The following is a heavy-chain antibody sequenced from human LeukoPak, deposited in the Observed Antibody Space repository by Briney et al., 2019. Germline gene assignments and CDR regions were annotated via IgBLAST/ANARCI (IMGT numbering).Heavy chain of an antibody. D-gene: IGHD1-26*01. V-gene: IGHV3-21*01. Sequence: GGSLRLSCADSGFTFSSYSMNWVRQAPGKGLEWVSSISSSSSYIYYADSVKGRFTISRDNAKNSLYLQMNSLRAEDTAVYYCAREGSIVGATGYFDYWGQGTLVTVSS. CDR3: AREGSIVGATGYFDY. J-gene: IGHJ4*02. CDR2: ISSSSSYI. CDR1: GFTFSSYS.